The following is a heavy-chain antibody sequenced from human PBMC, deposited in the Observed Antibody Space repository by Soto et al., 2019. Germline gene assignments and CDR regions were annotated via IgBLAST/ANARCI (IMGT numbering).Heavy chain of an antibody. V-gene: IGHV3-30-3*01. CDR2: ISYDGSNK. D-gene: IGHD4-17*01. CDR1: GFTFSSYA. J-gene: IGHJ4*02. CDR3: SRVLDYGDYVGY. Sequence: QVQLVESGGGVVQPGRSLRLSCAASGFTFSSYAMHWVRQAPGKGLEWVAVISYDGSNKYYADSVKGRFTISRDNSKNTLYLQMNSLRAEDTAVYYCSRVLDYGDYVGYWGQGTLVTVSS.